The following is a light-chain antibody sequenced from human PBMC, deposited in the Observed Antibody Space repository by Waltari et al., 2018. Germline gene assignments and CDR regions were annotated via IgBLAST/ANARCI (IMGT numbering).Light chain of an antibody. CDR3: QQFYSRPWT. CDR1: QSLFYTSTNKDY. Sequence: DIVMTQSPDSLAVSLGERATSSCKSSQSLFYTSTNKDYLAWYQKKPGQPPILLVSWASTREAGVPDLFSGSVSGTDFTLTINGLQAEDVAVYYCQQFYSRPWTFGQGTRV. V-gene: IGKV4-1*01. CDR2: WAS. J-gene: IGKJ1*01.